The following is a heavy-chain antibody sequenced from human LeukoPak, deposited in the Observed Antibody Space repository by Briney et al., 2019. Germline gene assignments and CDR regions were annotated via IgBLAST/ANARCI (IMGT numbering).Heavy chain of an antibody. CDR1: GGSISSYY. CDR3: ARGQSSGWYGVHFDP. D-gene: IGHD6-19*01. V-gene: IGHV4-59*08. CDR2: IYYSGST. J-gene: IGHJ5*02. Sequence: PSETLSLTCTVSGGSISSYYWSWIRQPPGKGLEWIGYIYYSGSTNYNPSLKSRVTISVDTSKNQFSLKLSSVTAADTAVYYCARGQSSGWYGVHFDPWGQGTLVTVSS.